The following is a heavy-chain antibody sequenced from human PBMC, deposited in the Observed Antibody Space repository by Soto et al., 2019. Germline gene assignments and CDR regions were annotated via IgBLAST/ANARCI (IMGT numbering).Heavy chain of an antibody. CDR2: IYYSGST. V-gene: IGHV4-59*08. CDR1: GGSISSYY. D-gene: IGHD5-18*01. J-gene: IGHJ6*02. Sequence: ASETLSLTCTVSGGSISSYYWSWIRQPPGKGLEWIGYIYYSGSTNYNPSLKSRVTISVDTSKNQFSLKLSSVTAADTAVYYCARPRGIQLWFPMDVWGQGTTVTVSS. CDR3: ARPRGIQLWFPMDV.